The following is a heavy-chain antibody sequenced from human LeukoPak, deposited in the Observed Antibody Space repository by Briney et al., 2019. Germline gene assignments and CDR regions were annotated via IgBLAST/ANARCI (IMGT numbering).Heavy chain of an antibody. CDR3: ARLQYCTNGVCYDGGYNWFDP. J-gene: IGHJ5*02. CDR1: GYTFTGYY. CDR2: INPNSGGT. V-gene: IGHV1-2*02. Sequence: GASVKVSCKASGYTFTGYYMHWVRQAPGQGLEWMGWINPNSGGTNYAQKFQGRVTMTRDTSISTAYMELSRLRSDDTAVYYCARLQYCTNGVCYDGGYNWFDPWGQGTLVTVSS. D-gene: IGHD2-8*01.